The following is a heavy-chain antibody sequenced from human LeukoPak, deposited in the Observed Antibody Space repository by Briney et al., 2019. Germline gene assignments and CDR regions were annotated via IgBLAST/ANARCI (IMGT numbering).Heavy chain of an antibody. CDR3: ARYNYYYYMDV. J-gene: IGHJ6*03. CDR1: GFTFSSYS. CDR2: ISSSSSTI. D-gene: IGHD1-14*01. V-gene: IGHV3-48*01. Sequence: GGFLRLSCAASGFTFSSYSMNWVRQAPGKGLEWVSYISSSSSTIYYADSVKGRFTISRDNAKNSLYLQMNSLRAEDTAVYYCARYNYYYYMDVWGKGTTVTISS.